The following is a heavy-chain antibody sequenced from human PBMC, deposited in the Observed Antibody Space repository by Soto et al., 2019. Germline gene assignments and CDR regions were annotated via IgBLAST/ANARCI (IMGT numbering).Heavy chain of an antibody. CDR3: ARRGSGTYSIDY. CDR2: IWSDGSDK. V-gene: IGHV3-33*01. D-gene: IGHD1-26*01. Sequence: QVQLVESGGGVVQPGRSLRLSCAASGFSFSSYGMHWVRQAPGKGLEWVAVIWSDGSDKYYADSVKGRFTVSRDNSKNTLYLQMNSLRGEDTAVYYCARRGSGTYSIDYWGQGTLVTVSS. CDR1: GFSFSSYG. J-gene: IGHJ4*02.